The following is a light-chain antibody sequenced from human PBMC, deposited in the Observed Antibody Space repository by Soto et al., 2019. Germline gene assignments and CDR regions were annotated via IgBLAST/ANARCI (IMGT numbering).Light chain of an antibody. Sequence: DIQMTQSPSAMSASVGDRVTISCRASQGIGNYLAWFQQKPGKVPKRLIYGISSLQSGVPSRFSGSGSGTEFTLTINSLQPEDVATYYCLQSSRYPWTFGQGPTVDI. CDR2: GIS. J-gene: IGKJ1*01. CDR1: QGIGNY. CDR3: LQSSRYPWT. V-gene: IGKV1-17*03.